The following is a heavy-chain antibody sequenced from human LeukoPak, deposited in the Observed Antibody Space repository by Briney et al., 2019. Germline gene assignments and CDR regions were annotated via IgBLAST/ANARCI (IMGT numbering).Heavy chain of an antibody. D-gene: IGHD3-22*01. J-gene: IGHJ5*02. CDR1: GFTFSSYA. CDR2: ISYDGSNK. CDR3: ARDPSHYYDSSGYWFDP. Sequence: GRSLRLSCAASGFTFSSYAMHWVRQAPGKGRERVAVISYDGSNKYYADSVKGRFTISRDNSKNALHLQMNSLRAEDTAVYYCARDPSHYYDSSGYWFDPWGQGTLVTVSS. V-gene: IGHV3-30-3*01.